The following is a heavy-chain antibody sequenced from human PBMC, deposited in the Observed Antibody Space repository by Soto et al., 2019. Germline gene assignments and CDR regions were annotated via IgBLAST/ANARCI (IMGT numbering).Heavy chain of an antibody. D-gene: IGHD3-3*01. CDR2: IANDGSNK. V-gene: IGHV3-30-3*01. J-gene: IGHJ4*02. CDR1: GFSFSTYA. Sequence: QVQLVESGGCVVQPGRSLGLSCAASGFSFSTYALHWVRQAPGKGLEWVAVIANDGSNKYYADSVKGRFTISRDNSKNTLYLQMNSLRAEDTAVFYCARETLGVGTSFLEYWGKGTLVTVSS. CDR3: ARETLGVGTSFLEY.